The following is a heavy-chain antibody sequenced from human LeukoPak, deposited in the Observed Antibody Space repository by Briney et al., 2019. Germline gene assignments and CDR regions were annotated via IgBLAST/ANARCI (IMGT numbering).Heavy chain of an antibody. CDR2: VYHTGNT. D-gene: IGHD3-9*01. J-gene: IGHJ4*02. V-gene: IGHV4-59*08. Sequence: PSETLSLTCTVSGGSVSGSYWSWIRLPPGKGLEWIGYVYHTGNTNYNPSLRSRATISLDTSKNDVTLNLRSVTAADTAVYYCASSSRTNYDILTGYYDGYYLDYWGQGTLVTVSS. CDR3: ASSSRTNYDILTGYYDGYYLDY. CDR1: GGSVSGSY.